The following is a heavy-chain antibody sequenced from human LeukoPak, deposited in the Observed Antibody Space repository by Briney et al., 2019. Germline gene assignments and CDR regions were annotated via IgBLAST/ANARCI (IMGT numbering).Heavy chain of an antibody. D-gene: IGHD1-26*01. Sequence: GGSLRLSCAASGFTFSSYAMHWVRQAPGKGLEWVAVISYDGSNKYYADSVKGRFTISRDNSKSTLYLQMNSLRAEDTAVYYCARDRVGATDYFDYWGQGTLVTVSS. V-gene: IGHV3-30-3*01. J-gene: IGHJ4*02. CDR1: GFTFSSYA. CDR2: ISYDGSNK. CDR3: ARDRVGATDYFDY.